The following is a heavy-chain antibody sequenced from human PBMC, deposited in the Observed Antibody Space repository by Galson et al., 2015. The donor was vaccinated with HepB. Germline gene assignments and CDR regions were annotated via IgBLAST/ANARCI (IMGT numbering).Heavy chain of an antibody. CDR1: GFTYSNYW. CDR3: ARGWDIEVTANFDY. J-gene: IGHJ4*02. V-gene: IGHV3-7*03. Sequence: SLRLSCAVSGFTYSNYWVSWVRQAPGRGLEWVANIKYDGSEKYYVRSVEGRFTVSRDNAQNSLYPHMSSLRAEDTAVYYCARGWDIEVTANFDYWGQGALVTVSS. CDR2: IKYDGSEK. D-gene: IGHD2-21*02.